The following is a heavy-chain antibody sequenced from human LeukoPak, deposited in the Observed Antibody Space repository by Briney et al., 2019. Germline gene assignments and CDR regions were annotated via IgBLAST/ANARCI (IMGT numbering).Heavy chain of an antibody. CDR3: GGEFESGVRRNYGMDV. J-gene: IGHJ6*02. V-gene: IGHV1-46*01. CDR2: INPSGGRT. D-gene: IGHD3-10*01. Sequence: VRWGRRAPRQRHEWMGIINPSGGRTSNAQKFQGRVTITRGKSTSPVHMALGSLKSQDPALYYRGGEFESGVRRNYGMDVWGQGTTVTVSS.